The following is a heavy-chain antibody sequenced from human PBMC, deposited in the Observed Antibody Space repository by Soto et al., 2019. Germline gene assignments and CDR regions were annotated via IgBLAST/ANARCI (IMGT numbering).Heavy chain of an antibody. V-gene: IGHV1-69*04. CDR3: ARDATPEAYYYYYMDV. CDR2: IIPILGIA. J-gene: IGHJ6*03. Sequence: GASVKVSCKASGGTFSSYTISWVRQAPGQGLEWTGRIIPILGIANYAQKFQGRVTITADKSTSTAYMELSSLRSEDTAVYYCARDATPEAYYYYYMDVWGKGTTVTVSS. D-gene: IGHD2-15*01. CDR1: GGTFSSYT.